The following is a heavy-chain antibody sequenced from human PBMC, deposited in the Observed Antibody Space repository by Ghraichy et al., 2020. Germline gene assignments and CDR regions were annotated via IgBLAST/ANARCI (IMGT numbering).Heavy chain of an antibody. D-gene: IGHD5-24*01. CDR1: GFTFGSYW. J-gene: IGHJ4*02. Sequence: SCAASGFTFGSYWMYWVRQAPGKGLVWVSRINSDGISTNYADSVKGRFTISRDNAKNTLYLQMNSLSAEDTAVYYCVRVQRWANENDYWGQGTLVTVSS. V-gene: IGHV3-74*01. CDR3: VRVQRWANENDY. CDR2: INSDGIST.